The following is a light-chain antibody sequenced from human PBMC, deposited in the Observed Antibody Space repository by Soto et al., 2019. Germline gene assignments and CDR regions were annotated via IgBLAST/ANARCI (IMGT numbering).Light chain of an antibody. CDR1: QSITSY. Sequence: DIQMTQSPSSLSASVGDRVTITCRASQSITSYLNWYQQKPGKAPNLMIYAASSLQSGVPSRFRGSGSGTDFTLTISSLQPEDFATYYCQQSYNTPMTFGQGTKVEIK. J-gene: IGKJ1*01. CDR3: QQSYNTPMT. V-gene: IGKV1-39*01. CDR2: AAS.